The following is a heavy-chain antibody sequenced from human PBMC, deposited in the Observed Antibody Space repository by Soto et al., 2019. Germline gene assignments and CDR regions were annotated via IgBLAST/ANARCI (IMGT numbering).Heavy chain of an antibody. D-gene: IGHD3-22*01. CDR2: IFHSGST. CDR3: ARALGSSGYHGWFDP. J-gene: IGHJ5*02. Sequence: QVQLQESGPGLVKPSGTLSLTCTVSGGSISSSTWWSWVRQPPGKGLEWIGEIFHSGSTNYNPSLRSRVTISVDKSKNQFPLRLSSVTAADTAVYYCARALGSSGYHGWFDPWGQGTLVTVSS. CDR1: GGSISSSTW. V-gene: IGHV4-4*02.